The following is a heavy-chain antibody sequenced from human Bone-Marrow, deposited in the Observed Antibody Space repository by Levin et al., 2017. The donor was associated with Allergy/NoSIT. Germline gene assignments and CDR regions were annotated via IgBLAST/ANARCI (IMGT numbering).Heavy chain of an antibody. J-gene: IGHJ4*02. CDR2: IYHSGST. CDR1: GSSISSGYN. V-gene: IGHV4-38-2*01. D-gene: IGHD3-16*01. Sequence: SETLSLTCVVSGSSISSGYNWGWIRQSPGKGLEWIGSIYHSGSTYYNPSLKSRVIISVDTSKNQFSLKLTSVTTADTAVYYCARAGMITYGGSQFDYWGQGTLVTVSS. CDR3: ARAGMITYGGSQFDY.